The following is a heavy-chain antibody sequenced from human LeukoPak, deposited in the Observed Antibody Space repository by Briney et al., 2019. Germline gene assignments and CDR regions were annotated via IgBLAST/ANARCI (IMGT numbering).Heavy chain of an antibody. D-gene: IGHD3-10*01. CDR1: GFTLSSYK. Sequence: GGSLRLSCTASGFTLSSYKMKWVRQAPGKGLEWVSYITSSGTNMYYADSVKGRFTISRDNAKNSLYLQMNSQRAEDTGVYYCARDYYASGSYNSWASDIWGQGTMVTVS. CDR3: ARDYYASGSYNSWASDI. J-gene: IGHJ3*02. CDR2: ITSSGTNM. V-gene: IGHV3-48*03.